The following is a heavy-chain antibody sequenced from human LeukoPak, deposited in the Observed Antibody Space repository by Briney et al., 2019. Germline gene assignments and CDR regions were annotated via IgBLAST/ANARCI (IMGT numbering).Heavy chain of an antibody. CDR1: GYTFTNYG. V-gene: IGHV1-18*01. CDR2: ISAYNGNT. D-gene: IGHD6-13*01. Sequence: GSLKVSCKASGYTFTNYGISWVRQAPGQGLEWMGWISAYNGNTDYAQNLQGRVTMTTDTLTSTAYTELRSLRSDDTAVYYCARDQSLVAYSSTWFDYWGQGTPVTVS. J-gene: IGHJ4*02. CDR3: ARDQSLVAYSSTWFDY.